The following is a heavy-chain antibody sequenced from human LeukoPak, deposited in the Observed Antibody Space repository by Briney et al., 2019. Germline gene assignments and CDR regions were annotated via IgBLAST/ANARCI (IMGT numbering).Heavy chain of an antibody. V-gene: IGHV3-30-3*01. CDR1: GFTFSSYA. Sequence: GGSLRLSCAASGFTFSSYAMHWVRQAPGKGLEWVAVISYDGSNKYYADSVKGRFTISRDNSKNTLYLQMNSLRAEDTAVYYCARERVRYCSSTSCRLMDVWGKGTTVTVSS. D-gene: IGHD2-2*01. CDR3: ARERVRYCSSTSCRLMDV. J-gene: IGHJ6*04. CDR2: ISYDGSNK.